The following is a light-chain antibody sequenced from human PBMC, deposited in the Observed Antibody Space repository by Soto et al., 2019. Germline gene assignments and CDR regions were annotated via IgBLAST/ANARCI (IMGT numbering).Light chain of an antibody. V-gene: IGKV3-20*01. Sequence: IVLTQSPASLSLSPGEAGTLSCRASQSVSTYLAWFQQKFGQPPRLLIYDASKRATGIPDRFSGSGSGTDFTLTISRLEPEDFAVYYCQQYGSSSPTFGQGTKVDIK. CDR3: QQYGSSSPT. CDR1: QSVSTY. CDR2: DAS. J-gene: IGKJ1*01.